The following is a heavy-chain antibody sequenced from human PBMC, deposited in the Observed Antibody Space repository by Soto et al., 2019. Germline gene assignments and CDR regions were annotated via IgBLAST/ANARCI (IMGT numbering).Heavy chain of an antibody. CDR1: GGSISSSSYY. J-gene: IGHJ4*02. CDR3: ARLDYGVYVYYFDY. D-gene: IGHD4-17*01. Sequence: QLQLQESGPGLVKPSETLSLTCTVSGGSISSSSYYWGWIRQPPGKGLEWIGSIYYSGSTYYNPSPKIRVTISVDTSKNQFSLKLSSVAAADTAVYYCARLDYGVYVYYFDYWGQGTLVTVSS. V-gene: IGHV4-39*01. CDR2: IYYSGST.